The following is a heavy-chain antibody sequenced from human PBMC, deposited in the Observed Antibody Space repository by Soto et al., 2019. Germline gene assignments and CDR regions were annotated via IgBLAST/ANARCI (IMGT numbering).Heavy chain of an antibody. V-gene: IGHV4-34*01. CDR1: VGSFSGYY. Sequence: QVQLQQWGAGLLKPSETLSLTCAVYVGSFSGYYWSWIRQPPGKGLEWIGEINHSGSTNYNPSLKSRVTISVDTSKNQFSLKLSSVTAADTAVYYCARELLGVVVVAATKVWAVDAFDIWGQGTMVTVSS. D-gene: IGHD2-15*01. CDR2: INHSGST. CDR3: ARELLGVVVVAATKVWAVDAFDI. J-gene: IGHJ3*02.